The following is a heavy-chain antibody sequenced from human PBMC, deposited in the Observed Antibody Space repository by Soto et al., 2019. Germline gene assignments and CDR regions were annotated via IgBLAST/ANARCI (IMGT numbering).Heavy chain of an antibody. Sequence: PGGSLRLSCAASGFTFSSYAMSWVRQAPGKGLEWVSAISGSGGSTYYADSVKGRFTISRDNSKNTLYLQMNSLRAEDTAVYYCAKDGPFFGSLGPAYGSDYWGLGTLVTVSS. V-gene: IGHV3-23*01. CDR1: GFTFSSYA. CDR2: ISGSGGST. CDR3: AKDGPFFGSLGPAYGSDY. J-gene: IGHJ4*02. D-gene: IGHD4-17*01.